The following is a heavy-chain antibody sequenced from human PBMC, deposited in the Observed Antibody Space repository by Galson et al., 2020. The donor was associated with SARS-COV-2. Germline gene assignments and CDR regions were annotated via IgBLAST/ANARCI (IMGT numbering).Heavy chain of an antibody. CDR1: GFVFSSSA. J-gene: IGHJ5*02. Sequence: GESLKISCATSGFVFSSSAMHWVRQAPGKGLEWVGVISYHGGDKFYADSVKGRFTVSRDNSKSVLYLQMSGLRPEDTAIYYCAKVADYGDDGGYYYFDPWGHGTLVTVSS. CDR2: ISYHGGDK. D-gene: IGHD4-17*01. V-gene: IGHV3-30*04. CDR3: AKVADYGDDGGYYYFDP.